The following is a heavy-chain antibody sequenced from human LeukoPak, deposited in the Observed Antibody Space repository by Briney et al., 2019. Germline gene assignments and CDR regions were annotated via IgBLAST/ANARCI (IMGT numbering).Heavy chain of an antibody. V-gene: IGHV3-48*03. CDR2: ISSSGSTI. J-gene: IGHJ4*02. CDR1: GFTFSSYE. CDR3: ARVRGYSYGSLDY. D-gene: IGHD5-18*01. Sequence: PGGSLRLSCAASGFTFSSYEMNWVRQAPGKGLEWVSYISSSGSTIYYADSVKGRFTISRDNAKNSLYLQMNSLRAEDTAVYYCARVRGYSYGSLDYWGQGTLVTVSS.